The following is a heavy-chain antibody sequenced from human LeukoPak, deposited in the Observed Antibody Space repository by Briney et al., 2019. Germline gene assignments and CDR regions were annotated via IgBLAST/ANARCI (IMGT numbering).Heavy chain of an antibody. V-gene: IGHV3-73*01. Sequence: GGSLRLSCAASGFTFSGSAMHWVRQASGKGLEWVGRIRSKANSYATAYAASVKGRFTISRDDSKNTAYLQMNSLKTEDTAVYYCTRLSTCYYDSSGSGADYWGQGTLVTVSS. CDR3: TRLSTCYYDSSGSGADY. J-gene: IGHJ4*02. CDR1: GFTFSGSA. D-gene: IGHD3-22*01. CDR2: IRSKANSYAT.